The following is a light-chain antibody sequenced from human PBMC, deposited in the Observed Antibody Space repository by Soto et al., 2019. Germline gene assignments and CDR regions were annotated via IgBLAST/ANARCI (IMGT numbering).Light chain of an antibody. J-gene: IGLJ1*01. V-gene: IGLV2-14*01. Sequence: QSALTQPASVSGSPGQSITISCTGTGSDVGAYNYVSWYQQHPDKAPKLMIYDVSDRPSGVSNRFSGSKSGNTASLTISGLQAEDEADYYYTSFTSSSTLYVFGAGTKLTVL. CDR1: GSDVGAYNY. CDR3: TSFTSSSTLYV. CDR2: DVS.